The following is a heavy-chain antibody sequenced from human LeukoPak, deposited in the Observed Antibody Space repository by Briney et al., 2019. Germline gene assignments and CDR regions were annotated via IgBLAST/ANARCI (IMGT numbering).Heavy chain of an antibody. D-gene: IGHD5-18*01. J-gene: IGHJ4*02. CDR1: GYTFTGYY. CDR3: ARTRYSYGSPYYFDY. CDR2: INPNSGGT. Sequence: GASVTVSCTASGYTFTGYYMHWVRQAPGQGLEWMGRINPNSGGTNYAQKFQGRVTMTRDTSISTAYMELSRLRSDDTAVYYCARTRYSYGSPYYFDYWDQGTLVAVSS. V-gene: IGHV1-2*06.